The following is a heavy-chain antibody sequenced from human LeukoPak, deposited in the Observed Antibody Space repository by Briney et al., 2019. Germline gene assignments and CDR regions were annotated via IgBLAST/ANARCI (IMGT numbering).Heavy chain of an antibody. J-gene: IGHJ4*02. D-gene: IGHD3-22*01. CDR3: ARATYYYDSSGYYHPGYFDY. Sequence: GASVKVSCKASGYAFTSYGISWVRQAPGQGLEWMGWISPYNGNTNYAQKLQGRVTMTTDTSTSTAYMELRSLGSDDTAVYYCARATYYYDSSGYYHPGYFDYWGQGTLVTVSS. CDR1: GYAFTSYG. V-gene: IGHV1-18*01. CDR2: ISPYNGNT.